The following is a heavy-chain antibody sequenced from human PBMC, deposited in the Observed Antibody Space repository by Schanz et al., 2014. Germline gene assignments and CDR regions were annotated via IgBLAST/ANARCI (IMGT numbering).Heavy chain of an antibody. CDR2: IWSDGSGK. Sequence: VQLLESGGGLVQPGGSLRLSCAASGFTFSSYAMSWVRQAPGKGLEWVAVIWSDGSGKYYADSVKGRFTISRDSPKNTLYLQMNSLRAGDTAVYYCARGTDWNLHYWGQGALVTVSS. CDR1: GFTFSSYA. CDR3: ARGTDWNLHY. V-gene: IGHV3-33*08. D-gene: IGHD1-1*01. J-gene: IGHJ4*02.